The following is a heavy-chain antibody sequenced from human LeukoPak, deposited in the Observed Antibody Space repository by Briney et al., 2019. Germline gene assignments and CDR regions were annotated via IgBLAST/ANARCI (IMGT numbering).Heavy chain of an antibody. CDR3: ARRNSGYAKYLGNYGMDV. CDR2: INHSGST. V-gene: IGHV4-34*01. D-gene: IGHD5-12*01. J-gene: IGHJ6*02. Sequence: PSETLSLTCAVYGGSFSGYYWSWIRQPPGKGLEWIGEINHSGSTNYNPSLKSRVTISVDTSKNQFSLKLSSVTAADTAVYYCARRNSGYAKYLGNYGMDVWGQGTTVTVSS. CDR1: GGSFSGYY.